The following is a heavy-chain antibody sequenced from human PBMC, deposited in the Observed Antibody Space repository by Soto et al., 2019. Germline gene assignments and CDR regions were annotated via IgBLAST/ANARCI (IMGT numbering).Heavy chain of an antibody. D-gene: IGHD4-17*01. V-gene: IGHV4-59*08. J-gene: IGHJ3*02. CDR1: GGPISSYY. Sequence: SETLCLTCTVSGGPISSYYWSWIRQPPGKGLEWIGYISYSGSTNYNPSLKSRVTISVDTSKNQFSLKLSSVTAADPAVYYCPRSSGTVKRKDAFDIWGQGTMVTGSS. CDR2: ISYSGST. CDR3: PRSSGTVKRKDAFDI.